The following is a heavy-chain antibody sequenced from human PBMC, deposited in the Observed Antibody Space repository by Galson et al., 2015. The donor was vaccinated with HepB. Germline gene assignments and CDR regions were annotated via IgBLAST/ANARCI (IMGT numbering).Heavy chain of an antibody. J-gene: IGHJ4*02. Sequence: SLRLSCAASGFTFSNYWLHWVRQAPGKGLVWVSGINNDERTTNYADSVKGRFTTSRDNANRMLYLQMNSLRVEDTAIYYCACVRGDYWSQGTLVTVSS. CDR2: INNDERTT. D-gene: IGHD5/OR15-5a*01. V-gene: IGHV3-74*01. CDR1: GFTFSNYW. CDR3: ACVRGDY.